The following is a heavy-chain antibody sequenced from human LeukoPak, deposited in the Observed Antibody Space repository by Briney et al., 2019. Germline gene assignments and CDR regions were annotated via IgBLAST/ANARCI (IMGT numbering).Heavy chain of an antibody. CDR3: ARDPGYHNFDY. Sequence: PSETLSLTCTVSGGSISRRTDYWGWIRQPPGKGLEWIGSIYSGGDTFYNPSLTSRVNISLDTSKNQFSLRLSSVTAADTAIYYCARDPGYHNFDYWGQGTLVPVSS. J-gene: IGHJ4*02. CDR1: GGSISRRTDY. V-gene: IGHV4-39*07. CDR2: IYSGGDT. D-gene: IGHD2-15*01.